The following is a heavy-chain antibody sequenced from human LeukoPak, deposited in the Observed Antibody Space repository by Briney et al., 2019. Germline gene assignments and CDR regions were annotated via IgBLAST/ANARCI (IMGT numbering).Heavy chain of an antibody. V-gene: IGHV3-23*01. J-gene: IGHJ4*02. CDR1: GFSLSRYA. D-gene: IGHD6-13*01. Sequence: GGSLRLSCAVSGFSLSRYAMSWVRKAPGKGLEWVSAISDSGGSTYYADSVKGRFTISRDNSKNTLYLQMNSLRAEDTAVYYCAREGGYSSSWYRLFDYWGQGTLVTVSS. CDR3: AREGGYSSSWYRLFDY. CDR2: ISDSGGST.